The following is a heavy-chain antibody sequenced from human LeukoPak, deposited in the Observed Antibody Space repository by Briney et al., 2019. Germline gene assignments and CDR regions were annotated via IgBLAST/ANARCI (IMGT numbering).Heavy chain of an antibody. CDR3: ARGRFDYSLDY. D-gene: IGHD4-11*01. Sequence: SQTLSLTCTVSGGSIRSGAYYWTWIRQHPGKGLEWIGYIFDSGTTYYNPSLLSRITISIDTSKNQFSLKLTSVTTADTAVYYCARGRFDYSLDYWGQGTLFTVSS. V-gene: IGHV4-31*03. CDR2: IFDSGTT. J-gene: IGHJ4*02. CDR1: GGSIRSGAYY.